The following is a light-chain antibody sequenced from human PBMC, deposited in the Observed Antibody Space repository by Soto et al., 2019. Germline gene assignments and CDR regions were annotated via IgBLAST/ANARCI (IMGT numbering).Light chain of an antibody. CDR2: EAS. CDR1: STDFVSYNR. Sequence: QSALTQPPSVSGSPGQSVTISCTGTSTDFVSYNRVSWYQQPPGTAPKLIIYEASNRPSGVPDRFSGSKSGNTASLTISGLQAADEADYYCSSYTSSSTVFGGGTKLTVL. V-gene: IGLV2-18*02. J-gene: IGLJ2*01. CDR3: SSYTSSSTV.